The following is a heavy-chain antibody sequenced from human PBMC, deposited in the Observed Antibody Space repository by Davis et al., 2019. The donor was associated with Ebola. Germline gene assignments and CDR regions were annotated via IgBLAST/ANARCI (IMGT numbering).Heavy chain of an antibody. V-gene: IGHV3-15*07. CDR3: STDPARGY. Sequence: PGGSLRLSCAASGFSFTEAWTWMNWVRQAPGKGLEWVGRIRSKTNGGIRDYAAFVEGRFIISRDDSKNTLFLQINSLRTEDTAVYYCSTDPARGYWGQGTLVNVSS. CDR2: IRSKTNGGIR. J-gene: IGHJ4*02. CDR1: GFSFTEAW.